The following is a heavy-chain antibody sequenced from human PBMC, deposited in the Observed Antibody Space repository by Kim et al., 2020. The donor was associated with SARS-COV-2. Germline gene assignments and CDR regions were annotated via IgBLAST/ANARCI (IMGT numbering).Heavy chain of an antibody. D-gene: IGHD4-17*01. J-gene: IGHJ4*02. CDR2: TI. CDR3: ARAAVTRPDY. V-gene: IGHV3-48*02. Sequence: TIYYADSAQSRFTISRDKAKNSLYLQMNSLRDEDTAVYYCARAAVTRPDYWGQGTLVTVSS.